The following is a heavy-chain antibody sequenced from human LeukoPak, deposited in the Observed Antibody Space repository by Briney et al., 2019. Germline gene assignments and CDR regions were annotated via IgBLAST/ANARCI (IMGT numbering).Heavy chain of an antibody. Sequence: ASVKVSCKTSGYTFTIYGLYWVRQAPGQGLERMGWISVYNAETNYAWKFQGRVTMTTATYTTTAYMELTSLTSDGTALYYCAREGDSAGWYRPAFRLLDYWGQGTMVTVSS. V-gene: IGHV1-18*01. J-gene: IGHJ4*02. CDR2: ISVYNAET. CDR3: AREGDSAGWYRPAFRLLDY. D-gene: IGHD6-19*01. CDR1: GYTFTIYG.